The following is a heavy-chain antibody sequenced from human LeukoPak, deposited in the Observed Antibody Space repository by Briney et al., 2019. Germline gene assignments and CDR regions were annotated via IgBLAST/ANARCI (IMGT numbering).Heavy chain of an antibody. CDR1: GYSISSGYY. J-gene: IGHJ4*02. V-gene: IGHV4-38-2*02. CDR2: IYYSGST. CDR3: ARDLTYYYDSSGYAGFDY. D-gene: IGHD3-22*01. Sequence: SETLSLTCTVSGYSISSGYYWGWIRQPPGKGLEWIGSIYYSGSTYYNPSLKSRVTISVDTSKNQFSLKLSSVTAADTAVYYCARDLTYYYDSSGYAGFDYWGQGTLVTVSS.